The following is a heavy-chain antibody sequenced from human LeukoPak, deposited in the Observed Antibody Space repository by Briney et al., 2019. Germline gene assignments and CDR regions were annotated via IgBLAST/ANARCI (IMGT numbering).Heavy chain of an antibody. CDR3: ARGLYDFLNDLSNWFDP. Sequence: ASVKVSCKASGYTFTGYYMHWVRQAPGQGLEWMGWINPNSGGTNYAQKFQGRVTMTRDTSISTAYMELSRLRSDDTAVYYCARGLYDFLNDLSNWFDPWGQGTLVTVSS. J-gene: IGHJ5*02. V-gene: IGHV1-2*02. CDR1: GYTFTGYY. D-gene: IGHD3-3*01. CDR2: INPNSGGT.